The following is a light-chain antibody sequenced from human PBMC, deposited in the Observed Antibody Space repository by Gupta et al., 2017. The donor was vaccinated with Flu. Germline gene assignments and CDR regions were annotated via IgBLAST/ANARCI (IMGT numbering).Light chain of an antibody. CDR2: GAS. CDR3: QQYGLSPKT. J-gene: IGKJ1*01. V-gene: IGKV3-20*01. CDR1: QSFSSNY. Sequence: ERATLSCRASQSFSSNYLAWYQQKPGQSPRLLIYGASSRATGIPDRFSGSGSGTDFTLTISRLEPEDFAVYYCQQYGLSPKTFGQGTKVEVK.